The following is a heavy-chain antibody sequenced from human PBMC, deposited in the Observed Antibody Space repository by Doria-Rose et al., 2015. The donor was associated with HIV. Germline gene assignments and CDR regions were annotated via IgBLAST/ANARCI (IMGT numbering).Heavy chain of an antibody. CDR3: ARGTDDYYYYYMDV. Sequence: QVQLHEPGPGLVKPSETLSLTCTISGGSITSSSYYWGWIRRPPGKGLEWIGSMYYSGSTYYNPSLKSRVTISVDTSKNQFSLKLSSVTAADTAVYYCARGTDDYYYYYMDVGGKGTTVAVSS. CDR2: MYYSGST. CDR1: GGSITSSSYY. J-gene: IGHJ6*03. V-gene: IGHV4-39*07. D-gene: IGHD1-1*01.